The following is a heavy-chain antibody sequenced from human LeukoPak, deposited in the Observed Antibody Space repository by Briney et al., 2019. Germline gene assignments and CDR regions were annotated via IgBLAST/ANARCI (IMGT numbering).Heavy chain of an antibody. CDR1: GYTFTGYY. CDR3: ARDIPNIAASVNPLYYFDY. Sequence: ASVKVSCKASGYTFTGYYMHWVRQAPGQGLEWMGIINPSGGSTSYAQKFQGRVTMTRDTSTSTVYMELSSLRSEDTAVYYCARDIPNIAASVNPLYYFDYWGQGTLVTVSS. CDR2: INPSGGST. D-gene: IGHD6-13*01. J-gene: IGHJ4*02. V-gene: IGHV1-46*01.